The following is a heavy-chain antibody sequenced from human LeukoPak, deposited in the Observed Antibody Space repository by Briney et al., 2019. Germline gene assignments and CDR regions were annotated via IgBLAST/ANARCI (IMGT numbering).Heavy chain of an antibody. Sequence: PSETLSLTCTVSGGSISSSSYYWGWIRQPPGKGLEWIGSIYYSVSTYYNVSLKSRVTISVDTSKNQFSLKLSSVTAADTAVYYCARGGGSYDFDYWGQGTLVTVSS. D-gene: IGHD3-22*01. CDR1: GGSISSSSYY. CDR3: ARGGGSYDFDY. CDR2: IYYSVST. J-gene: IGHJ4*02. V-gene: IGHV4-39*07.